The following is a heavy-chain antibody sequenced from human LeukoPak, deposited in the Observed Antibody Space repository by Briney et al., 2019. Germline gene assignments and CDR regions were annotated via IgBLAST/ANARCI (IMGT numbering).Heavy chain of an antibody. D-gene: IGHD4-17*01. Sequence: ASVTVSCMASGYTFTGYYMHWVRQAPGQGLEWMGWINPNSGGTNYAQTFQGRVTMTRDTSISTAYMELSRLRSDDTAVYYCARDEDYGYDYWGQGTLVTVSS. CDR1: GYTFTGYY. CDR3: ARDEDYGYDY. CDR2: INPNSGGT. J-gene: IGHJ4*02. V-gene: IGHV1-2*02.